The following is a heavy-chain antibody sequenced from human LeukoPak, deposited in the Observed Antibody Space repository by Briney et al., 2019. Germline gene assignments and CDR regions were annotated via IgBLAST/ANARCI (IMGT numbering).Heavy chain of an antibody. D-gene: IGHD2-15*01. V-gene: IGHV1-2*02. CDR2: MDPNSGDT. J-gene: IGHJ5*02. CDR1: GYTFIAYY. Sequence: ASVKVSCKASGYTFIAYYIHWVRQAPGQYLEWMGWMDPNSGDTDYAQNFKGRVTMTRDTSISTAYMEMSRLRSDDTAVYYCARGLQSRYCSAGSCSHIWFDPWGQGTLVTVSS. CDR3: ARGLQSRYCSAGSCSHIWFDP.